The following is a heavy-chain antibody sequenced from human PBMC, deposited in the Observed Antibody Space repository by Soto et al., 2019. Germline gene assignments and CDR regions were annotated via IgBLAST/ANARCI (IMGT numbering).Heavy chain of an antibody. V-gene: IGHV3-48*02. CDR1: GFSFSSYS. CDR3: ARAQIPHDIVLVPAAISLDP. CDR2: ISSSSSTI. J-gene: IGHJ5*02. Sequence: PGGSLRLSCAAPGFSFSSYSMNLVRQAPGKGLEWVSYISSSSSTIYYADSVKGRFTISRDNAKNSLYLQMNSLRDEDTAVYYCARAQIPHDIVLVPAAISLDPWGQGTLVTVSS. D-gene: IGHD2-2*01.